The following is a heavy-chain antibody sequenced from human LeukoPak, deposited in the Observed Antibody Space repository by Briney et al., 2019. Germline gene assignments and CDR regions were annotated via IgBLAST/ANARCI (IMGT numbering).Heavy chain of an antibody. D-gene: IGHD6-13*01. CDR1: WFTCNDYG. CDR2: INWNGGST. J-gene: IGHJ4*02. V-gene: IGHV3-20*04. Sequence: GGSLRLSGAASWFTCNDYGMSWVRQAPGKGLEWVSGINWNGGSTGYADSVKGRFTISRDNAKKSLYLQMHSLRAEDTALYYCARDFGIAPGYWGQGTLVTVSS. CDR3: ARDFGIAPGY.